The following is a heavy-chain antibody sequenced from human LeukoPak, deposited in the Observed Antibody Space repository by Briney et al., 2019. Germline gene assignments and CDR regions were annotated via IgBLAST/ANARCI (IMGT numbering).Heavy chain of an antibody. CDR1: GFTFSSYW. Sequence: GGSLRLSCAASGFTFSSYWMHWVRQAPGKGLVWVSRINSDGSSTSYADSVKGRFTISRDNAKNTLYLQMSSVRVDDTAVYYCARDRGRYYDSRGFYWGYYFDPWGQGILVTVST. CDR3: ARDRGRYYDSRGFYWGYYFDP. J-gene: IGHJ4*02. CDR2: INSDGSST. V-gene: IGHV3-74*01. D-gene: IGHD3-22*01.